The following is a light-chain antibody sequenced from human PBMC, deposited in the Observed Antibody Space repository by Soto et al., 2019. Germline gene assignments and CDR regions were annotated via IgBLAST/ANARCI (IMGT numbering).Light chain of an antibody. CDR2: EVT. Sequence: QSALTQPASVSGSPGQSITISCAGTSGDIGAYNYVSWYQQHPGKAPKLVIYEVTKRPSGVSNRFSGSKSANTASLTISGLQAEDVADYFCSSYTTTSTLVFGLGTKLTVL. CDR3: SSYTTTSTLV. V-gene: IGLV2-14*01. CDR1: SGDIGAYNY. J-gene: IGLJ1*01.